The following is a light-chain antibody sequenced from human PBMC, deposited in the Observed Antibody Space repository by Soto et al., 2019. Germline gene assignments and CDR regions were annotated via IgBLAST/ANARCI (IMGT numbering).Light chain of an antibody. V-gene: IGKV3-15*01. Sequence: EILITQSPATLSVCPDANASLSFRASQSVHNNLAWYQQKPGQAPRLLIHAVATRATGIPARFSGSGSGTEFTLTISSLQSEDFALYCCQHRSTWRRTFGGGTKVDIK. CDR1: QSVHNN. CDR2: AVA. CDR3: QHRSTWRRT. J-gene: IGKJ4*01.